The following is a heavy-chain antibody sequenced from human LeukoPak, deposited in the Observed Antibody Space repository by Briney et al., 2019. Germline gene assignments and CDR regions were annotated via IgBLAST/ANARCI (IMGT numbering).Heavy chain of an antibody. CDR3: ARLYLTIHYYDSSGYKAADAFDI. CDR1: GGSIRSSYYY. J-gene: IGHJ3*02. CDR2: IYYSGST. Sequence: SETLSLTCTVSGGSIRSSYYYWGWIRQPPGKGLEWIGSIYYSGSTYYNPSLKSRVTISVDTSKNQFSLKLSSVTAADTAVYYCARLYLTIHYYDSSGYKAADAFDIWGQGTMVTVSS. V-gene: IGHV4-39*01. D-gene: IGHD3-22*01.